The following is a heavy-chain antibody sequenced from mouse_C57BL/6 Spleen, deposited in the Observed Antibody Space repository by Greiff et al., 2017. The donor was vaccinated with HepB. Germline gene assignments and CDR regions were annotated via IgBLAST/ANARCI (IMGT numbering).Heavy chain of an antibody. D-gene: IGHD1-1*01. Sequence: QVQLKQSGAELARPGASVKLSCKASGYTFTSYGISWVKQRTGQGLEWIGEIYPRSGNTYYNEKFKGKATLTADKSSSTAYMELRSLTSEDSAVYFCARSGPHYYGSSSAWFAYWGQGTLVTVSA. CDR2: IYPRSGNT. J-gene: IGHJ3*01. CDR1: GYTFTSYG. CDR3: ARSGPHYYGSSSAWFAY. V-gene: IGHV1-81*01.